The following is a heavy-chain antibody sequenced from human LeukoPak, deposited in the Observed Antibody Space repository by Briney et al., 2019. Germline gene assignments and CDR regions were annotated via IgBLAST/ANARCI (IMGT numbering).Heavy chain of an antibody. CDR3: AKGVVPAARPY. CDR2: ISGSGGST. J-gene: IGHJ4*02. D-gene: IGHD2-2*01. Sequence: PGGSLRLSCAASGCTFSSYAMSWVRQAPGKGLEWVSAISGSGGSTYYADSVKGRFTISRDNSKHTLYLQMTSLRAEDTAVYYCAKGVVPAARPYWGQGTLVTVSS. CDR1: GCTFSSYA. V-gene: IGHV3-23*01.